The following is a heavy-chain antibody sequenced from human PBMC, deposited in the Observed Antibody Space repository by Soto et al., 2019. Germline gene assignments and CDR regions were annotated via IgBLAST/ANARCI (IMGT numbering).Heavy chain of an antibody. CDR2: ISDSGGST. J-gene: IGHJ6*02. CDR1: AFTFSSYA. V-gene: IGHV3-23*01. CDR3: AKPFRGWYYYDCMDV. Sequence: EVQLLESGGALVQPGGSLRLSCAASAFTFSSYAMTWVRQAPGKGLEWVSAISDSGGSTYYADSVKGRFTISRDNSKNTLYLQMNILRAEDTVVYYCAKPFRGWYYYDCMDVWGQGTTVTVSS.